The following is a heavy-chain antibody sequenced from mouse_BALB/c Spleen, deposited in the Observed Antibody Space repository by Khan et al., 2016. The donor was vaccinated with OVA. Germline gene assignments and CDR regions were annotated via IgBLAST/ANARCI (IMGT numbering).Heavy chain of an antibody. Sequence: QVQLQQSGAELVKPGASVKLSCKASGYTFTSYDMNWVRQRPEQGLEWIGWIFPEDGGTEYNEKFTGKATLTTAKSSSTAYMQLSRLTSEDSAVYFCARGGYGGFAYWGHGTLVTVSA. CDR1: GYTFTSYD. D-gene: IGHD2-14*01. CDR2: IFPEDGGT. J-gene: IGHJ3*01. CDR3: ARGGYGGFAY. V-gene: IGHV1-85*01.